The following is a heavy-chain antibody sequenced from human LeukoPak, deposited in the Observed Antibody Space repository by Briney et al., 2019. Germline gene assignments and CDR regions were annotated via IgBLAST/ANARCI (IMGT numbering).Heavy chain of an antibody. Sequence: GGPLRLSCAASGFTFSDYYMNWIRQAPGKGLEWVSYISNSGSTMFYADSVKGRFTISRDNAKNSLYLQINSLRAEDTAVYYCARGQPMLNYYGVDVWGQGTTVTVSS. CDR3: ARGQPMLNYYGVDV. CDR1: GFTFSDYY. V-gene: IGHV3-11*01. J-gene: IGHJ6*02. CDR2: ISNSGSTM. D-gene: IGHD2-8*01.